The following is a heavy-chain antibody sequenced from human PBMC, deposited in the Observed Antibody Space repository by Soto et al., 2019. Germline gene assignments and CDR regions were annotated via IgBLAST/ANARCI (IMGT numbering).Heavy chain of an antibody. CDR1: GYTFTGDG. D-gene: IGHD2-15*01. V-gene: IGHV1-18*01. J-gene: IGHJ2*01. Sequence: ASVKGSCKASGYTFTGDGISWVRQAPGQGLEWMGWISAYNGNTNYAQKLQGRVTITRDTSASTAYMELSSLRSEDTAVYYCAREQVVVATTPHWYFDLWGRGTLVTVSS. CDR3: AREQVVVATTPHWYFDL. CDR2: ISAYNGNT.